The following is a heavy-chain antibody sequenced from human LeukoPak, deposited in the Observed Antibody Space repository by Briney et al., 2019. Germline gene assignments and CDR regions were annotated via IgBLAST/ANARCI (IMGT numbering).Heavy chain of an antibody. Sequence: GGSLRLSCAASGFTFSSYSMNWVRQAPGKGREWVSSISSSSSYIYYADSVKGRFTNSRDNAKNSLYLQMNSLRAEDTAVYYCATHDGTNGSGSYYRLDYYYYGMDVWGQGTTVTVSS. J-gene: IGHJ6*02. V-gene: IGHV3-21*01. CDR3: ATHDGTNGSGSYYRLDYYYYGMDV. D-gene: IGHD3-10*01. CDR2: ISSSSSYI. CDR1: GFTFSSYS.